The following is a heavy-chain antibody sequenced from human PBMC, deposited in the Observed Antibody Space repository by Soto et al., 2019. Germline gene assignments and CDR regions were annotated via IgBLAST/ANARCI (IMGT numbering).Heavy chain of an antibody. D-gene: IGHD2-15*01. CDR3: ARGYCSGGSCDPAVYYCGMDV. Sequence: QVQLVQSGAEVKKPGSSVKVSCKASGGTFSSYAISWVRQAPGQGLEWMGGIIPIFGTANYAQKFQGRVTITADESTSTAYMELSSLRSEDTAVYYCARGYCSGGSCDPAVYYCGMDVWGQGTTVTVSS. CDR2: IIPIFGTA. J-gene: IGHJ6*02. V-gene: IGHV1-69*01. CDR1: GGTFSSYA.